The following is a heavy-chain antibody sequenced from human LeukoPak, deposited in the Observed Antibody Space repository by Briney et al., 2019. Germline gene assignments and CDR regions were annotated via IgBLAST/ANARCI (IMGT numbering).Heavy chain of an antibody. D-gene: IGHD5-18*01. CDR1: GLTVSSNY. Sequence: PGGSRRLSCAASGLTVSSNYMSWVRQAPGKGLEWVSVMYSGGIYNDGTTNYGDSVKGRFTISRDNPKNTLYLQMNSLRAEDTAVYYCARRELLGYSYGLRTFTIWGQGTTVTVSS. J-gene: IGHJ3*02. CDR3: ARRELLGYSYGLRTFTI. V-gene: IGHV3-66*04. CDR2: MYSGGIYNDGTT.